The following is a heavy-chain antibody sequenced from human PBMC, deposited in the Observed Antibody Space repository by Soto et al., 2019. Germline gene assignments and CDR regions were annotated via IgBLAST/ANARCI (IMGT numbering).Heavy chain of an antibody. CDR1: GYTFSNYG. J-gene: IGHJ3*02. D-gene: IGHD3-10*01. CDR3: SKETGLAWAGVFDAFDM. CDR2: ISYDGSKE. Sequence: QVQLVESGGGVVQPGRSLRLSCAASGYTFSNYGMHWVRQAPGKGLEWVAGISYDGSKENYADSVKGRFTISRDNSKNTLSLQMNRLRVEDTAVYYCSKETGLAWAGVFDAFDMWGQGTMVTVSS. V-gene: IGHV3-30*18.